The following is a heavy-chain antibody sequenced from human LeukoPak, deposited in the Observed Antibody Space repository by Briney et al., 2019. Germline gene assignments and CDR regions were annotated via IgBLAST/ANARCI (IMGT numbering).Heavy chain of an antibody. CDR3: ARERSAAGIRWFDP. Sequence: QPGRSLRLSCAASGFTFSSYDMHWVRQATGKGLEWVSAIGTAGDTYYPGSVKGRFTISRENAKNSLYLQMNSLRAEDTAVYYCARERSAAGIRWFDPWGQGTLVTVSS. CDR1: GFTFSSYD. V-gene: IGHV3-13*01. J-gene: IGHJ5*02. D-gene: IGHD6-13*01. CDR2: IGTAGDT.